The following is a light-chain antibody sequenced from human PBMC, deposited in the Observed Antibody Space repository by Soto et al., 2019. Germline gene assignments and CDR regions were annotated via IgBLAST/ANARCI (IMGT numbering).Light chain of an antibody. CDR3: VLYMGSGISWV. Sequence: QTVLTQEPSFSVSPGGTVTLTCGLSSGSVSTSYYPSWYQQTPGQAPRTLIYSTNTRSSGVPDRFSGSILGNKAALTIAGAQADDESDYYCVLYMGSGISWVFGGGTKVTVL. J-gene: IGLJ3*02. V-gene: IGLV8-61*01. CDR1: SGSVSTSYY. CDR2: STN.